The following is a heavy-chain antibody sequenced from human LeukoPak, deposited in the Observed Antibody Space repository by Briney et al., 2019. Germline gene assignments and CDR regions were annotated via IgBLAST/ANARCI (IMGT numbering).Heavy chain of an antibody. CDR1: GFTFSNYA. D-gene: IGHD1-1*01. CDR2: ITSNGGNI. CDR3: VKDHDRNWNDKGYFDY. J-gene: IGHJ4*02. V-gene: IGHV3-64D*09. Sequence: GGSLRLSCSASGFTFSNYAMHWVRQAPGKGLEYVSAITSNGGNIYYADSVKGRFTISRDNSKNTLDLQMSSLRGEGTAVYYCVKDHDRNWNDKGYFDYWGQGTLVTVSS.